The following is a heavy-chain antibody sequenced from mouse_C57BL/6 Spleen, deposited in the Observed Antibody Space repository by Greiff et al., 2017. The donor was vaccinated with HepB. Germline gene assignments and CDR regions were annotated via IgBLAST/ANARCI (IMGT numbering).Heavy chain of an antibody. Sequence: EVKLMESGPGLVKPSQSLSLTCSVTGYSITSGYYWNWIRQFPGNKLEWMGYISYDGSNNYNPSLKNRISITRDTSKNQFFLKLNSVTTEDTATYYCARGDDYDSYYFDYWGQGTTLTVSS. J-gene: IGHJ2*01. D-gene: IGHD2-4*01. CDR1: GYSITSGYY. CDR3: ARGDDYDSYYFDY. CDR2: ISYDGSN. V-gene: IGHV3-6*01.